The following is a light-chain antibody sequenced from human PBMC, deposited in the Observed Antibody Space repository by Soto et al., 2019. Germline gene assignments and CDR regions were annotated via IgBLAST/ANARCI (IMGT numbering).Light chain of an antibody. CDR3: QQFSSYPLT. CDR2: DAS. Sequence: EFVLTQSPGTLSLSPGEIATLSCGASQTVRNNYLAWYQQKPGQAPRLLIYDASSRATGIPDRFSGGGSGTDFTLTISRLEPEHFAVYYCQQFSSYPLTFGGGTKVDI. CDR1: QTVRNNY. J-gene: IGKJ4*01. V-gene: IGKV3-20*01.